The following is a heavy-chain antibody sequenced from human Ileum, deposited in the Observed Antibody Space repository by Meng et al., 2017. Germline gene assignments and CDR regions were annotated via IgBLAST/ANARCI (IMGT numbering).Heavy chain of an antibody. CDR1: GFTFSSYD. Sequence: HLVGSWGRLVHLGGPLRYSWAASGFTFSSYDMQWVGQDPGKGLEWVAVISYDGSNKYYADSVKGRFTSSRDNSKNTLYLQMNSLRAEDTAVYYCASPPSEGDLWGRGTLVTVSS. V-gene: IGHV3-30*03. D-gene: IGHD3-10*01. CDR2: ISYDGSNK. CDR3: ASPPSEGDL. J-gene: IGHJ2*01.